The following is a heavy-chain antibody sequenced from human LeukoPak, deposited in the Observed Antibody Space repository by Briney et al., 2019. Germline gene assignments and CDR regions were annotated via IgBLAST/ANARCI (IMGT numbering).Heavy chain of an antibody. CDR2: IHYTGGT. D-gene: IGHD4-17*01. CDR3: ARGTVTTEYFDY. V-gene: IGHV4-59*01. J-gene: IGHJ4*02. CDR1: GASISRYY. Sequence: SETLSLTCTVSGASISRYYWSWIRQPPGKGLEWIGYIHYTGGTNYSPSLKSRVTTSVDTSKNQFSLKLSSVTTADRAVYYCARGTVTTEYFDYWGQGTLVTVSS.